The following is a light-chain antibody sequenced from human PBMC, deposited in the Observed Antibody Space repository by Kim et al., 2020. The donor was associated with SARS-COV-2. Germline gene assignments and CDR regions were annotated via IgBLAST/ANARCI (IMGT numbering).Light chain of an antibody. CDR3: QVWDITSDHYV. Sequence: APGETAWITCEGNNMGGQSVRWYLQRPGQAPVLVIYYDTDRPSGIPERFSGSKSATTATLTISRVEAGDEADYYCQVWDITSDHYVFGTGTKVTVL. CDR2: YDT. CDR1: NMGGQS. V-gene: IGLV3-21*04. J-gene: IGLJ1*01.